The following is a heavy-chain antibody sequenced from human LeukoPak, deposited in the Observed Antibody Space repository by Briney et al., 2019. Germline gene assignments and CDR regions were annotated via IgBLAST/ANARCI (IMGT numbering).Heavy chain of an antibody. V-gene: IGHV3-7*01. D-gene: IGHD3-22*01. J-gene: IGHJ4*02. Sequence: GGSLRLSCAASGFTFNNYWMSWVRQAPGKGLEWVANIKQDGSEKYYVDSVKSRFTVSRDNAKNSLFLQMNSLRAEDTAVYYYARDNSDYDSSFFDYWGQGTLVTVSS. CDR1: GFTFNNYW. CDR2: IKQDGSEK. CDR3: ARDNSDYDSSFFDY.